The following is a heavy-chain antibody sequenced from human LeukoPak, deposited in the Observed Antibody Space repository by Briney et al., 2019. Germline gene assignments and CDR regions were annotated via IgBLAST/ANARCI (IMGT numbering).Heavy chain of an antibody. CDR2: IYYSGST. CDR1: GGSISSSSYY. CDR3: ARSDYDFWSGYYIPHFDH. Sequence: SETLSLTCTVSGGSISSSSYYWGWIRQPPGRGLEWIGSIYYSGSTYYNPSLKSRVTISVNTSKNQFSLKLSSVTAADTAVYYCARSDYDFWSGYYIPHFDHWGQGTLVTVSS. V-gene: IGHV4-39*07. D-gene: IGHD3-3*01. J-gene: IGHJ4*02.